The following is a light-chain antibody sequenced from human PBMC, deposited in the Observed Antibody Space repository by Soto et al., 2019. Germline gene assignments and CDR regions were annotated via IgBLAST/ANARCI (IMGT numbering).Light chain of an antibody. CDR3: QQYTGHST. CDR1: QSISSW. CDR2: AAS. J-gene: IGKJ1*01. V-gene: IGKV1-5*01. Sequence: DIQMTQSPSTLSASVGDRVTITCRASQSISSWLAWYQQKPGRAPKLLIYAASTLYSGVPSRFSGSRSETEFPLSINSLQPDDFATYYCQQYTGHSTFGQGTKVDIK.